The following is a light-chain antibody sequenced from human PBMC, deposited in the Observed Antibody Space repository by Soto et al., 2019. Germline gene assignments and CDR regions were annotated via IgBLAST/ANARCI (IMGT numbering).Light chain of an antibody. V-gene: IGKV3-11*01. J-gene: IGKJ5*01. CDR3: QQRSNWPIT. CDR2: DAS. Sequence: ESVLTQSTATRSLSPGEKATLSGRASQSVSSYLAWYQQKPGQAPRLLIYDASNRATGIPARFSGSGSGTDFTLTISSLEPEDFAVYYCQQRSNWPITFGQGTRLEIK. CDR1: QSVSSY.